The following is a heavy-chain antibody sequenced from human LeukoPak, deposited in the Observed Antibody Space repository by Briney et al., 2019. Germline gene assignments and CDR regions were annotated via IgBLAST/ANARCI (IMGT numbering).Heavy chain of an antibody. CDR3: ARDQPPPYDSSGYYTEGYFQH. Sequence: ASVKVSCKASGYTFTGYYMHWVRQAPGQGLEWMGWINPNSGGTNYAQKFQGRVTMTRDTSISTAYMELSRLRSDDTAVYYCARDQPPPYDSSGYYTEGYFQHWGQGTLVTVSP. V-gene: IGHV1-2*02. D-gene: IGHD3-22*01. CDR1: GYTFTGYY. J-gene: IGHJ1*01. CDR2: INPNSGGT.